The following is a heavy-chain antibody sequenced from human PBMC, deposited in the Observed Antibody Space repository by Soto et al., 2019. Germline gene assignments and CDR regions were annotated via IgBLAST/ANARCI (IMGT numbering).Heavy chain of an antibody. D-gene: IGHD3-10*01. CDR1: GYTFTSYG. Sequence: QVQLVQSGAEVKKPGASVKVSCKASGYTFTSYGVSWVRQAPGQGHEWMGWISGYNGNTNYAQKLQGRGTMTTDTSTSKAYMELRRLRSDDTAVYYCARAGKYFYGSGSPYDYGMEVWGQGIAVTGSS. CDR2: ISGYNGNT. J-gene: IGHJ6*02. V-gene: IGHV1-18*04. CDR3: ARAGKYFYGSGSPYDYGMEV.